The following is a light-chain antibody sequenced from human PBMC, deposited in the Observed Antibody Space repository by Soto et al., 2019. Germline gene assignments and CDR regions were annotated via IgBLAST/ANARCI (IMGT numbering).Light chain of an antibody. J-gene: IGKJ1*01. CDR2: GAS. CDR1: QSVSSSY. V-gene: IGKV3-20*01. Sequence: EIVLTQSPGTLSLSPGERATLSCRASQSVSSSYLAWYQQKPGQAPRLLIYGASSRATGIPDRFSGSGSGTDFPLTISRLEPEDFAAYYCQQYGSSPGTFGQGTKVEIK. CDR3: QQYGSSPGT.